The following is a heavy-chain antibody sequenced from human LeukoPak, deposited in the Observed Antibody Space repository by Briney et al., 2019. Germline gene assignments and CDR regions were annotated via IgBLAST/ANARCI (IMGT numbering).Heavy chain of an antibody. CDR3: ARDLYGGSSPFDY. CDR1: GCSISSYY. CDR2: IYYSGST. V-gene: IGHV4-59*01. Sequence: SETLSLTCTVSGCSISSYYWSWIRQPSGKGLEWIGYIYYSGSTNYNPSLKSRVTISVDTSKNQFSLKLSSVTAADTAVYYCARDLYGGSSPFDYWGQGTLVTVSS. D-gene: IGHD1-26*01. J-gene: IGHJ4*02.